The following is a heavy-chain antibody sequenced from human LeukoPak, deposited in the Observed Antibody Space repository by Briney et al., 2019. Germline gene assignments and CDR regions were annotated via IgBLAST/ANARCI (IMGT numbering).Heavy chain of an antibody. Sequence: SGGSLRLSCVPSGLTFSNYYMHWVRQAPGEGLVWVSHIIQDGSVTSYADSVKGRFTIPRDNAKNTVYLQLNDLRAEDTAVYYCATDDYRGLGYWGQGTLLTVSS. CDR2: IIQDGSVT. D-gene: IGHD3-16*01. V-gene: IGHV3-74*01. J-gene: IGHJ4*02. CDR1: GLTFSNYY. CDR3: ATDDYRGLGY.